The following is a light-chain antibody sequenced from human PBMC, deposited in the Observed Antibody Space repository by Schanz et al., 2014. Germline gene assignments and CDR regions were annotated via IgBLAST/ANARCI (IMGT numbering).Light chain of an antibody. CDR1: QSVSSNY. CDR3: QQYGSLPYT. Sequence: EIVLTQSPATLSLSPGERATLSCGASQSVSSNYLAWYQQRPGLAPRLLISGASTRGTGIPDRFSGSGSGSGTDFTLTINRLEPEDFAVYYCQQYGSLPYTFGQGTKLEIK. V-gene: IGKV3D-20*01. J-gene: IGKJ2*01. CDR2: GAS.